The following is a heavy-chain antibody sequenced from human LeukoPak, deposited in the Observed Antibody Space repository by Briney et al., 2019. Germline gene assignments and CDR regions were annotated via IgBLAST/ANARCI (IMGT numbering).Heavy chain of an antibody. CDR3: ARPAYCGGDCYYYFDY. J-gene: IGHJ4*02. CDR2: INPNSGVT. CDR1: GYTFTSYG. V-gene: IGHV1-2*02. Sequence: GASVKVSCKASGYTFTSYGISWVRQAPGQGLEWMGLINPNSGVTNYAQKFQGRVTMTWDTSISTAYMELSSLISDDAAVYYCARPAYCGGDCYYYFDYWGQGTLVTVSS. D-gene: IGHD2-21*02.